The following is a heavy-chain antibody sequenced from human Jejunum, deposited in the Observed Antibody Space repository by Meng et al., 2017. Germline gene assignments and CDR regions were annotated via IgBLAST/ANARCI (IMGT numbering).Heavy chain of an antibody. CDR2: IYWDDAK. J-gene: IGHJ4*02. D-gene: IGHD3-9*01. CDR1: GFSPSTSGVG. Sequence: GPTLVNPPHTLTLPCTVFGFSPSTSGVGVGWIRKPPGKALGWLTHIYWDDAKHYSPSLKSRLTITKDTSKAQVVLTMTDMDPVDTATYYCAHRIHGTEWFFDYWGQGNLVTVSS. CDR3: AHRIHGTEWFFDY. V-gene: IGHV2-5*02.